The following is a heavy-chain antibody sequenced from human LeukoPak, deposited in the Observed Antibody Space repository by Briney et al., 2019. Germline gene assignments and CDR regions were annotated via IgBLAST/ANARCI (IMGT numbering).Heavy chain of an antibody. Sequence: GGSLRLSCAASGFTFSSYDMHWVRQTPGKGLEWVSYISSSGSTIYYADSVKGRFTISRDNAKNSLYLQMNSLRAEDTAVYYCAKTRGYSGYDYWGQGTLVTVSS. CDR3: AKTRGYSGYDY. J-gene: IGHJ4*02. V-gene: IGHV3-48*03. D-gene: IGHD5-12*01. CDR1: GFTFSSYD. CDR2: ISSSGSTI.